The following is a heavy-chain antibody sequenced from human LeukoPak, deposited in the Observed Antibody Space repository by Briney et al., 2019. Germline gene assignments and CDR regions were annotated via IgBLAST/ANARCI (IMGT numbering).Heavy chain of an antibody. D-gene: IGHD3-3*01. CDR1: GFISSNYG. V-gene: IGHV3-33*01. CDR2: IWYDGSNK. J-gene: IGHJ4*02. CDR3: ARDRSVDYFDY. Sequence: GGSVRLSCAASGFISSNYGMLGARQPTGKGLVWVAAIWYDGSNKHYGDSVKGRFTISRDNSKNTLYLQISSLRAEDTAVYYCARDRSVDYFDYWGQGTLVTVSS.